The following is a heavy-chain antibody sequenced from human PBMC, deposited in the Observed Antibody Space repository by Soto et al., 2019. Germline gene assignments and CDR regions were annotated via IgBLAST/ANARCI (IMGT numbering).Heavy chain of an antibody. D-gene: IGHD3-16*01. V-gene: IGHV4-39*01. J-gene: IGHJ4*02. CDR2: FHYSGST. CDR1: GGSISSRDSY. Sequence: ETLSLTCTVSGGSISSRDSYWGWIRQPPGKGLEWIGSFHYSGSTYYNPSLKSRVTISVDTSKNQLSLRVTSVTAADTAVYYCARGFGRSHFDYWGQGTLVTVSS. CDR3: ARGFGRSHFDY.